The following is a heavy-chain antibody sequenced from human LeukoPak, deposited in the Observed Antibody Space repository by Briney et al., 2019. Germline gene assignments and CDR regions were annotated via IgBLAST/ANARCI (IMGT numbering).Heavy chain of an antibody. CDR3: ARWADWYFDL. CDR2: IYYSGST. CDR1: GGSISSSSYY. Sequence: SEALSLTCTVSGGSISSSSYYWGWIRQPPGKGLEWIGSIYYSGSTYYNPSLKSRVTISVDTSKNQFSLKLSSVTAADTAVYYCARWADWYFDLWGRGTLVTVSS. D-gene: IGHD6-19*01. V-gene: IGHV4-39*01. J-gene: IGHJ2*01.